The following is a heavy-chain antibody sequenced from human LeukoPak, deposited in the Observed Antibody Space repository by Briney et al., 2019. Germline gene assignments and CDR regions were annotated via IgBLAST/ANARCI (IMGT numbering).Heavy chain of an antibody. Sequence: ASVKVSCKSSGYTFTGYYLHWVRQAPGQGLEWMGWINPNTGGTTYAEKVQGRVTMTRDTSISTVYMELNRLRSDDTAMYFCARGYDFWSAPDAFDIWGQGTMVTVSS. D-gene: IGHD3-3*01. CDR1: GYTFTGYY. J-gene: IGHJ3*02. CDR2: INPNTGGT. CDR3: ARGYDFWSAPDAFDI. V-gene: IGHV1-2*02.